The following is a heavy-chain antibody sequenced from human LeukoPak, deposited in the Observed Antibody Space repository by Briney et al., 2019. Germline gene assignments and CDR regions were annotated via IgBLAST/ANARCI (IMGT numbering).Heavy chain of an antibody. CDR2: ISSSSTI. V-gene: IGHV3-48*01. D-gene: IGHD3-10*01. CDR3: ARDRLLWFGELY. Sequence: GGSLRLSCAASGFTFSSYSMNWVRQAPGKGLEWVSYISSSSTIYYADSVKGRFTISRDNAKNSLYLQMNSLRAEDTAVYYCARDRLLWFGELYWGQGTLVTVSS. CDR1: GFTFSSYS. J-gene: IGHJ4*02.